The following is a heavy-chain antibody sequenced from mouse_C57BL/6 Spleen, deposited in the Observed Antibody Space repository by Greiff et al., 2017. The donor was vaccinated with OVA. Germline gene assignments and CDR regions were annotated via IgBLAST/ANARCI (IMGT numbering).Heavy chain of an antibody. J-gene: IGHJ2*01. Sequence: QVHVKQPGAELVKPGASVKLSCKASGYTFTSYWMHWVKQRPGRGLEWIGRIDPNSGGTKYNEKFQSKATLTVDNPSSTAYMQLSSPTSEDSAVYYCARARITTVVATPYYFDYWGQGTTRTVSS. CDR1: GYTFTSYW. CDR2: IDPNSGGT. D-gene: IGHD1-1*01. V-gene: IGHV1-72*01. CDR3: ARARITTVVATPYYFDY.